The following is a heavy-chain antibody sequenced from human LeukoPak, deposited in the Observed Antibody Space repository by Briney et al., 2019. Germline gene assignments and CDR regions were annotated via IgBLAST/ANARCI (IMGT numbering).Heavy chain of an antibody. V-gene: IGHV3-21*04. J-gene: IGHJ4*02. CDR3: VRDRGTYRPIDY. Sequence: GGSLRLSCAASAFSLNAYNMNWVRQAPGKGLEWVSSISYTGTYIYYADSVKGRFTISRDNAQNLLYLQMNSLRAEDTAIYYCVRDRGTYRPIDYWGQGTLVTVSS. CDR2: ISYTGTYI. CDR1: AFSLNAYN. D-gene: IGHD1-26*01.